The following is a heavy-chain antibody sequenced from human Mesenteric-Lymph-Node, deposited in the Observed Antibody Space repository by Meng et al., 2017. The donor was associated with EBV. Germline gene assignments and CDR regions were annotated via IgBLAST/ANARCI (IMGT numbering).Heavy chain of an antibody. Sequence: HGQLVQSGAEVKKPGASVKVSCKASGYTFIAYYMHWVRQAPGQGLEWMGRINPNSGGTNYAEKFQDRVTMTRDTSISTVYMELSGLRSDDTAVYYCVRDHRTLTGSLDPWGQGTLVTVSS. CDR3: VRDHRTLTGSLDP. CDR2: INPNSGGT. D-gene: IGHD3-9*01. J-gene: IGHJ5*02. CDR1: GYTFIAYY. V-gene: IGHV1-2*06.